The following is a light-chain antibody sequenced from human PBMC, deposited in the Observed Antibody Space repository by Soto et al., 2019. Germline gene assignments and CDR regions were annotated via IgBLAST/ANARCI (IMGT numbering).Light chain of an antibody. CDR1: SSDVGGYNY. Sequence: QSALTQPPSASGSPGQSVTISCTGTSSDVGGYNYVSWYQQHPGKAPKLMIYGVTKRPSGVPDRFSGSKSGNKASLTVSGLQAEVEAYYYCSSYAGSNNYVFGTGTKLTVL. V-gene: IGLV2-8*01. J-gene: IGLJ1*01. CDR2: GVT. CDR3: SSYAGSNNYV.